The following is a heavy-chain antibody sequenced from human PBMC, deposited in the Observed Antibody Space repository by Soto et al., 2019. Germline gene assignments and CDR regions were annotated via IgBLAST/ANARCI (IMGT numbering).Heavy chain of an antibody. CDR1: GFTFTNAW. J-gene: IGHJ6*02. Sequence: EVQLVESGGGLVKPGVSLRLSCAASGFTFTNAWMNWVREAPGKGLEWVGRIKSKTDGGTADYAAPVKGRFTISRDDSRTTLYLQMNSLKAEDTAVYYCSPGGVSAAAKGYYYYAMDVCGQGTTVTVSS. D-gene: IGHD2-2*01. V-gene: IGHV3-15*07. CDR3: SPGGVSAAAKGYYYYAMDV. CDR2: IKSKTDGGTA.